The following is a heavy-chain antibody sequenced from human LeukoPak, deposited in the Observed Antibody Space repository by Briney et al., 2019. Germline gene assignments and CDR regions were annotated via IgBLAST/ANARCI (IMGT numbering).Heavy chain of an antibody. CDR3: ARDKRSVNWFDP. D-gene: IGHD4-17*01. CDR1: GFTFSSYS. CDR2: ISSSSGTI. J-gene: IGHJ5*02. Sequence: GGSLRLSCAVSGFTFSSYSMNWVRQAPGKGLEWVSYISSSSGTIYYADSVKGRFTVSRDNAKNSLSLQMNSLRAEDTAVYYCARDKRSVNWFDPWGHGTLVTVSS. V-gene: IGHV3-48*01.